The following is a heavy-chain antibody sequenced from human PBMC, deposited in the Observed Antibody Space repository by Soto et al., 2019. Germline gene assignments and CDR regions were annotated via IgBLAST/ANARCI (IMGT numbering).Heavy chain of an antibody. CDR1: GFTFSYHW. V-gene: IGHV3-74*01. CDR2: IHSDGSST. Sequence: EVQLVESEGGLVQPGGSLSLSCAASGFTFSYHWMHWVRQAPGQGLVWVSRIHSDGSSTNYADSVKGRFTISRDNAKNTLSLQMNSLRVEDTAVYYCARGDRGAFDLWGQGTMVTVSS. J-gene: IGHJ3*01. D-gene: IGHD2-21*02. CDR3: ARGDRGAFDL.